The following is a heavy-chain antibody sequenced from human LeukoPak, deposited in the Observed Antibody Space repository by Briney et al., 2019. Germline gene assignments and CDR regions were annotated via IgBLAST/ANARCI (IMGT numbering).Heavy chain of an antibody. CDR1: GFTLSRYW. V-gene: IGHV3-7*05. CDR2: IKQDGSEK. CDR3: ARGGSYALDAFDI. Sequence: GGSLRLSCAASGFTLSRYWMSWVRQAPGKGLEWVANIKQDGSEKYYVASVRGRFTISRDNARNSLHLQMDSLRVEDTAVFYCARGGSYALDAFDIWGQGTMVTVSS. J-gene: IGHJ3*02. D-gene: IGHD3-16*01.